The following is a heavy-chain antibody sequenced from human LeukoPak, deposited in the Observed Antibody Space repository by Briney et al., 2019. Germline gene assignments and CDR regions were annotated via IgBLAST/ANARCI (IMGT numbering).Heavy chain of an antibody. D-gene: IGHD6-19*01. Sequence: PGGSLRLSCAASGFTFRNYAMSWVRQAPGKGLEWVSGISGSGGNTNYADSVKGRFTISRDNSKNTLYLQMNSLRAEDTAVYYCAKDRYSSGMYWGQGTLVTVSS. CDR1: GFTFRNYA. J-gene: IGHJ4*02. CDR3: AKDRYSSGMY. CDR2: ISGSGGNT. V-gene: IGHV3-23*01.